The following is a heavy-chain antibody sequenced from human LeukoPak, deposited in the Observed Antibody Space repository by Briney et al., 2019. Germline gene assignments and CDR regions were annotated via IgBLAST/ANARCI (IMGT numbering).Heavy chain of an antibody. CDR1: GFTFSSYG. Sequence: GRSLRLSCAASGFTFSSYGMHWVRQAPGKGLEWVAVISYDGSNQYYADSVKGRLTISRENSKNTVYLQMNSLRAEDTAVSYCAKEGSGWYYYYYYYMDVWGKGTTVTVSS. D-gene: IGHD6-19*01. J-gene: IGHJ6*03. CDR2: ISYDGSNQ. V-gene: IGHV3-30*18. CDR3: AKEGSGWYYYYYYYMDV.